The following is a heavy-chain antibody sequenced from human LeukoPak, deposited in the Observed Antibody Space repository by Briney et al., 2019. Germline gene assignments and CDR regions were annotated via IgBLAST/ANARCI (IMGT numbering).Heavy chain of an antibody. Sequence: PGGSLRLSCAASGFTFSSYAMSWVRQAPGKGLEWVSAIRGSGGSTYYGDSVKGRFTISRDNSKNTLYLQMNSPRDEDTAVYNCAKIEAAGRPDWGQGTLVTVSS. V-gene: IGHV3-23*01. CDR1: GFTFSSYA. J-gene: IGHJ4*02. D-gene: IGHD6-13*01. CDR2: IRGSGGST. CDR3: AKIEAAGRPD.